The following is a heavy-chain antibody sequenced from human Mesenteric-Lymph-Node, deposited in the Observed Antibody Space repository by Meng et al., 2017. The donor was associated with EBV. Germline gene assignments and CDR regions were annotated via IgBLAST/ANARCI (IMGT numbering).Heavy chain of an antibody. J-gene: IGHJ4*02. CDR2: IDSNSGIT. CDR1: GYTFTGYY. D-gene: IGHD4-11*01. Sequence: VQRVQTGSELKRPGGKVKNSCKVSGYTFTGYYLHWVRQALGQGLEWMGRIDSNSGITNYAQKFKGRVTMTRDTSINTSYMELSSLRSDDTAVYYCGRVPQYWLNYHFDYWGQGTLVTVSS. V-gene: IGHV1-2*06. CDR3: GRVPQYWLNYHFDY.